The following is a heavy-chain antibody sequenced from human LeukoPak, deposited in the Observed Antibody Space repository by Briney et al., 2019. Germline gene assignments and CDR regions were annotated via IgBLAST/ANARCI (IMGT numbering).Heavy chain of an antibody. D-gene: IGHD2-2*01. CDR3: ARGYCSSTSCSLDFDY. J-gene: IGHJ4*02. Sequence: ASVKVSCKASGYTFTSYQMHWVRQAPGQGLEWMGIINPSGGSTSYAQKFQGRVTMTRGTSTSTVYMDLSSLRSEDTAVYYRARGYCSSTSCSLDFDYWGQGTLVTVSS. CDR1: GYTFTSYQ. V-gene: IGHV1-46*01. CDR2: INPSGGST.